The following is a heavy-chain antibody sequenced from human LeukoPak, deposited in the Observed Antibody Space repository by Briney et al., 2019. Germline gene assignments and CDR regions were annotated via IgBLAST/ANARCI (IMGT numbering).Heavy chain of an antibody. CDR3: TTPGYDYFWGSHFDY. Sequence: PGGSLRLSCAASEFTFVRYAMNWVRQAPGKGLEWVGRIRSKANNYATTYAASVNGRFTISRDDSKNTAYLQMNSLKTEDTAVYYCTTPGYDYFWGSHFDYWGQGTLVAVSS. CDR2: IRSKANNYAT. J-gene: IGHJ4*02. V-gene: IGHV3-73*01. D-gene: IGHD3-16*01. CDR1: EFTFVRYA.